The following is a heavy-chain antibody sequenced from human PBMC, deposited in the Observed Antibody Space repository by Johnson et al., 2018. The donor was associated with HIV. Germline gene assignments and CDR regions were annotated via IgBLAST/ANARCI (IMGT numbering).Heavy chain of an antibody. CDR2: ISYDGSNK. CDR1: GFTFSSYA. V-gene: IGHV3-30-3*01. Sequence: QVQLVESGGGVVQPGRSLRLSCAASGFTFSSYAMHWVRQAPGKGLEWVAVISYDGSNKYYADSVKGRFTISRDNSKNTLYLQMNSLTADDTALYYCARESLLITPRRDDAFDIWGQGTMVTVSS. D-gene: IGHD6-6*01. J-gene: IGHJ3*02. CDR3: ARESLLITPRRDDAFDI.